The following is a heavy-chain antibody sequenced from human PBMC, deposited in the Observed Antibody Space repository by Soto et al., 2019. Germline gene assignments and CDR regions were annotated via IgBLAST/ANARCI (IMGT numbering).Heavy chain of an antibody. CDR3: ARYGGYCSSTNCYTYGMDV. D-gene: IGHD2-2*02. CDR2: ISSSSSTI. V-gene: IGHV3-48*02. J-gene: IGHJ6*02. CDR1: RFTFSSYD. Sequence: PGGSLRLSCAASRFTFSSYDMNWVRQAPGKGLEWVSYISSSSSTIYYADSVKGRFTISRDNAKNSLYLQMNSLRDEDAAVYYCARYGGYCSSTNCYTYGMDVWGQGTTVTVSS.